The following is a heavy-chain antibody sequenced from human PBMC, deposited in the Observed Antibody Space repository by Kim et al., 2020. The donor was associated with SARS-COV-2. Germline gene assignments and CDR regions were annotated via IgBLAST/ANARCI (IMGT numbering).Heavy chain of an antibody. CDR3: ARVLEMATIHANAFDI. Sequence: KFQGRVTIPEDESTSTAYMELSSLRSEDTAVYYCARVLEMATIHANAFDIWGQGTMVTVSS. V-gene: IGHV1-69*01. D-gene: IGHD5-12*01. J-gene: IGHJ3*02.